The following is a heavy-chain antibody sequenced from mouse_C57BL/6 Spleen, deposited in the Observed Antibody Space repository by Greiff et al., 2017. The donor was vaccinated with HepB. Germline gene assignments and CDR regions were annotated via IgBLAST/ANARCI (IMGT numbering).Heavy chain of an antibody. V-gene: IGHV5-16*01. CDR1: GFTFSDYY. Sequence: EVQLVESEGGLVQPGSSMKLSCTASGFTFSDYYMAWVRQVPEKGLEWVANINYDGSSTYYLDSLKSRFIISRDNAKNILYLQMSSLKSEDTATYYCARDGDYYGSFDYWGQGTTLTVSS. CDR2: INYDGSST. CDR3: ARDGDYYGSFDY. D-gene: IGHD1-1*01. J-gene: IGHJ2*01.